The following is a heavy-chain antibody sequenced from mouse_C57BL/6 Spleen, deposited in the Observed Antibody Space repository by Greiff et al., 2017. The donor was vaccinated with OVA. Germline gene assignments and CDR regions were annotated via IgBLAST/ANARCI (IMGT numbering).Heavy chain of an antibody. D-gene: IGHD2-5*01. Sequence: EVMLVESGGGLVQPGGSLSLSCAASGFTFTDYYMSWVRQPPGKALEWLGFIRNKANGYTTEYSASVKGRFTISRDNSQSILYLQMNALRAEDSATYYCARYGAYYSNYLDYWGQGTTLTVSS. J-gene: IGHJ2*01. CDR3: ARYGAYYSNYLDY. CDR1: GFTFTDYY. V-gene: IGHV7-3*01. CDR2: IRNKANGYTT.